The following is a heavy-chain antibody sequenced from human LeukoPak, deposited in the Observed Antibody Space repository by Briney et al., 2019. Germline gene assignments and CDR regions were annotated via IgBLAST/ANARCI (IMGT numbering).Heavy chain of an antibody. CDR2: ISYDGSNK. CDR1: GFIFSSYG. CDR3: ANAGSYYDILGY. V-gene: IGHV3-30*18. D-gene: IGHD3-9*01. Sequence: GGSLRLSCAASGFIFSSYGMHWVRQAPGKGLEWVAVISYDGSNKYYADSVKGRFTISRDKSKNTLYLQMNSLRAGDTAVYYCANAGSYYDILGYWGQGTLVTVSS. J-gene: IGHJ4*02.